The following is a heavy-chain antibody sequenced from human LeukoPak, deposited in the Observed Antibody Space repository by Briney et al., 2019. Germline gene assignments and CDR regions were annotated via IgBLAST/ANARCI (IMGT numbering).Heavy chain of an antibody. J-gene: IGHJ4*02. CDR2: IYYSGST. CDR1: DGSISTYY. CDR3: AKGGKGFPLGLRFDS. D-gene: IGHD2-21*01. V-gene: IGHV4-59*01. Sequence: SETLSLTCTVSDGSISTYYWTWIRQPPGKGLEWIGYIYYSGSTNYNPSLKSRVTISVDTSKNQFSLKLTSLTAADTAVYYCAKGGKGFPLGLRFDSWGQGTLVSVSS.